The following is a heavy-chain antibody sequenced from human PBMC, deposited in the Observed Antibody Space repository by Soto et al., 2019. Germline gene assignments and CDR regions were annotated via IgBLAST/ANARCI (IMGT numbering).Heavy chain of an antibody. D-gene: IGHD3-16*01. Sequence: EVQLVESGGGLVQPGGSLRLSCAASGFTLSNYWMHWVRQAPGKGPVWVSRINTDGSTTNYADSVKGRFTISRDNAKNTLYLQTNSLGPEDTAVYYCARDLGGYASHWGQGTLVTVSS. CDR1: GFTLSNYW. CDR2: INTDGSTT. CDR3: ARDLGGYASH. V-gene: IGHV3-74*01. J-gene: IGHJ4*02.